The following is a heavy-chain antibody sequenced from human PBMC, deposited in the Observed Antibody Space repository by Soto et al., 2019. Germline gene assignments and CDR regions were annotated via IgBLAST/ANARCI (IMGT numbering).Heavy chain of an antibody. Sequence: QVQLVQSGAEVKKPGASVKVSCKASGYTFSSYAISWVRQAPGQGLEWMGWISAYNGNTNYAQNFQGRVTMTTDTSTSTADMELRSLRSDDTAVYYCARDPRVYYDSSGYYWVYWGQGTLVTVSS. CDR2: ISAYNGNT. J-gene: IGHJ4*02. CDR3: ARDPRVYYDSSGYYWVY. D-gene: IGHD3-22*01. V-gene: IGHV1-18*01. CDR1: GYTFSSYA.